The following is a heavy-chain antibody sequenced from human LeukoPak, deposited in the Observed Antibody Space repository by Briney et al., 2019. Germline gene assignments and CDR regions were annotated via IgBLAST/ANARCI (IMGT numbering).Heavy chain of an antibody. CDR1: GGSFSGYY. V-gene: IGHV4-34*01. CDR2: INHSGST. CDR3: ARFSGVVPAARGYYYGMDV. D-gene: IGHD2-2*01. J-gene: IGHJ6*02. Sequence: PSETLSLTCAVYGGSFSGYYWSWIRQPPGKGLEWIGEINHSGSTNYNPSLKSRVTISVDTSKNQFSLKLSSVTAADTAVYYCARFSGVVPAARGYYYGMDVWGQGTTVTVSS.